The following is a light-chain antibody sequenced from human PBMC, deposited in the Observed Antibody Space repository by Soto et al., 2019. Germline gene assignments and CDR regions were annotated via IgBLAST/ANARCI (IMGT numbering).Light chain of an antibody. V-gene: IGKV3-20*01. Sequence: EIVLTQSPGTLSLSPGERATLSSRASQSVSSSYLAWYQQKPGQAPRLLIYGASSRATGIPDRFSGSGSGTDFTLTISRLEPEDFAVYYCQQYGGSPSYTFGQGTKLEIK. CDR1: QSVSSSY. CDR3: QQYGGSPSYT. CDR2: GAS. J-gene: IGKJ2*01.